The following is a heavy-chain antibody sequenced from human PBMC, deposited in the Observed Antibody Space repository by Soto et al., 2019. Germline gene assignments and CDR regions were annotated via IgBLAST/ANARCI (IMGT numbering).Heavy chain of an antibody. J-gene: IGHJ3*02. CDR2: ISSSSSYT. Sequence: GGSLRLSCAASGFTFSDYYMSWIRQAPGKGVEWVSYISSSSSYTNYADSVKGRFTISRDNAKNSLYLQMNSLRAEDTAVYYCARANAAGTWAYAFDIWGQGTMVTVSS. V-gene: IGHV3-11*06. D-gene: IGHD6-13*01. CDR1: GFTFSDYY. CDR3: ARANAAGTWAYAFDI.